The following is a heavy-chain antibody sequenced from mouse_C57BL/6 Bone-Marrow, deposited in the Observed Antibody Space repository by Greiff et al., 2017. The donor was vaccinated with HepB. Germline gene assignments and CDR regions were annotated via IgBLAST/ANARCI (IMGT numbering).Heavy chain of an antibody. Sequence: DVHLVESGGGLVKPGGSLKLSCAASGFTFSSYAMSWVRQTPEKRLEWVATISDGGSYTYYPDNVKGRFTISRDNAKNNLYLQMSHLKSEDTAMYYCARERGGLLRDYAMDYWGQGTSVTVSS. CDR1: GFTFSSYA. V-gene: IGHV5-4*01. D-gene: IGHD2-3*01. CDR2: ISDGGSYT. CDR3: ARERGGLLRDYAMDY. J-gene: IGHJ4*01.